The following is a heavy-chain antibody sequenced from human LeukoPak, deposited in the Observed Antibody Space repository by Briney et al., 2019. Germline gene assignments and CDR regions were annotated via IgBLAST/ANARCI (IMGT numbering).Heavy chain of an antibody. CDR2: IIPIFGTA. V-gene: IGHV1-69*05. J-gene: IGHJ4*02. Sequence: GASVKVSCKASGGTFSSYAISWVRQAPGQGLEWMGGIIPIFGTANYAQKFQGRVTITTDESTSKAYMELSSLRSEDTAVYYCARDSRKYGYASYWGQGTLVTVSS. CDR3: ARDSRKYGYASY. D-gene: IGHD5-12*01. CDR1: GGTFSSYA.